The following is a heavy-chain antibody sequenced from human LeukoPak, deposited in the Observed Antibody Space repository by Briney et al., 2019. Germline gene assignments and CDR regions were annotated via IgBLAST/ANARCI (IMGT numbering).Heavy chain of an antibody. J-gene: IGHJ4*02. CDR3: AREIGSAARGR. D-gene: IGHD6-13*01. CDR2: IWYDGSNK. V-gene: IGHV3-33*01. CDR1: GFTFSNYG. Sequence: EGSLRLSCAASGFTFSNYGMHWVRQAPGKGLEWVAAIWYDGSNKYYGDSVKGRFTISRDNSKNTLYLQMNSLRAEDTAAYYCAREIGSAARGRWGQGTLVTVSS.